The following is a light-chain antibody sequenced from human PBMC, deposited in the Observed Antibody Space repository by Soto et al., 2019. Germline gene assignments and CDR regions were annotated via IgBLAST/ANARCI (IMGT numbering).Light chain of an antibody. CDR2: EVS. Sequence: QSVLTQPASVSGSPGQSITISCTGTSSDVGGHSYVSWYQQHPGKAPKLLIYEVSNRPSGVSYRFSGSKPGNTASLTISGLQAEDEADYYCSSYTNNQRVFGGGTKVTVL. CDR1: SSDVGGHSY. J-gene: IGLJ3*02. V-gene: IGLV2-14*01. CDR3: SSYTNNQRV.